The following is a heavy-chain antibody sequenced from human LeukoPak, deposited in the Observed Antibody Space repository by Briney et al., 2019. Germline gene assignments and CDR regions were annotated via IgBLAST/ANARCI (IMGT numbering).Heavy chain of an antibody. D-gene: IGHD3-9*01. V-gene: IGHV4-59*05. Sequence: SETLSLTCTVSGGSISSYYWSWIRQPPGKGLEWIGSIYCSGSTYYNPSLKSRVTISVDTSKNQFSLKLSSVTAADTAVYYCARHAGYDILTGYYSGDYWGQGTLVTVSS. CDR2: IYCSGST. CDR1: GGSISSYY. CDR3: ARHAGYDILTGYYSGDY. J-gene: IGHJ4*02.